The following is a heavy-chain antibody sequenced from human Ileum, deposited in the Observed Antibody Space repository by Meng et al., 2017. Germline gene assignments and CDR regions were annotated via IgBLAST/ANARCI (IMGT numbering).Heavy chain of an antibody. CDR1: GGSISSGDYY. Sequence: QVQLQESGPRLVKPSPTLSLTCTVPGGSISSGDYYWSWVRQSPGKGPEWIGYIYSNGNTYSNPSLRGRLMISIDTSKNQFSLKLSSVTAADTAVYYCARAPKYCTNAVCSRPLDSWGQGTLVTVSS. CDR3: ARAPKYCTNAVCSRPLDS. J-gene: IGHJ4*02. D-gene: IGHD2-8*01. V-gene: IGHV4-30-4*01. CDR2: IYSNGNT.